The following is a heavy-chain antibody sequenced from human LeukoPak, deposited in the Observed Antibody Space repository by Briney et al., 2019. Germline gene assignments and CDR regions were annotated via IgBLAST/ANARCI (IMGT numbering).Heavy chain of an antibody. Sequence: GGSLRLSCAASGFTFSSYSMDWVRQAPGKGLEWVSSISSSSSYIYYADSVKGRFTISRDNAKNSLYLQMNSLRAEDTAVYYCARVAQPYSSGWYNWFDPWGQGTLVTVSS. V-gene: IGHV3-21*01. CDR3: ARVAQPYSSGWYNWFDP. CDR2: ISSSSSYI. CDR1: GFTFSSYS. J-gene: IGHJ5*02. D-gene: IGHD6-19*01.